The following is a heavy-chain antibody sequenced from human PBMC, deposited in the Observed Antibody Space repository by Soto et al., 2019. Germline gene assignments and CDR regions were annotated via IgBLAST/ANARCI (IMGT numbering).Heavy chain of an antibody. J-gene: IGHJ4*02. CDR1: WFTFSSYA. Sequence: GGSLRLSCAAPWFTFSSYALGRVPPAPREGVEWGSAISGSGGSTYYADSVKGRFTISRDNSKNTLYLQMNSLRAEDTAVYYCAKVRSGPQDYWGQGTLVTVSS. CDR3: AKVRSGPQDY. V-gene: IGHV3-23*01. D-gene: IGHD6-19*01. CDR2: ISGSGGST.